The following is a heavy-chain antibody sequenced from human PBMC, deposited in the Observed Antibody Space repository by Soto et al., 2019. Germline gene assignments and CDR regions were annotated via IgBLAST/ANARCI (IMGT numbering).Heavy chain of an antibody. V-gene: IGHV4-4*07. Sequence: QVQLQESGPGQVRPSETLSLTCGVSGISITANYWSWIRHSAEKGLEWIGRVHYTGNTDYNPSLRSRVTMSVDMSKIQFHLNLRSVTYADTAVYYCARDFNFIFDDFADMRRYFDPWGQGTLVTVSS. CDR3: ARDFNFIFDDFADMRRYFDP. D-gene: IGHD3-3*02. J-gene: IGHJ5*02. CDR2: VHYTGNT. CDR1: GISITANY.